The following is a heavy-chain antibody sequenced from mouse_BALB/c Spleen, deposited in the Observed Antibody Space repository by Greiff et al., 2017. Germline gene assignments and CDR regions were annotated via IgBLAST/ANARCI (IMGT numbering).Heavy chain of an antibody. Sequence: QVQLQQSGPGLVQPSQSLSITCTASGFSLTSYGVHWVRQSPGKGLEWLGVIWSGGSTDYNAAFISRLSISKDNSKSQVFFKMNSLQANDTAIYYCARRGDYRYDGAMDYWGQGTSVTVSS. CDR1: GFSLTSYG. CDR2: IWSGGST. J-gene: IGHJ4*01. D-gene: IGHD2-14*01. V-gene: IGHV2-2*02. CDR3: ARRGDYRYDGAMDY.